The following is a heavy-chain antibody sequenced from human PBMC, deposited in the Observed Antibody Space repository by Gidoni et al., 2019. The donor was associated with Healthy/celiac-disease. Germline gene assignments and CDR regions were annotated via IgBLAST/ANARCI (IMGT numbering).Heavy chain of an antibody. V-gene: IGHV3-21*01. Sequence: EVQLVESGGGLVKPGGSLRLSCAASVFTFSSYSMNWVRQAPGKGLEWVSSISSSSSYIYYADSVKGRFTISRDNAKNSLYLQMNSLRAEDTAVYYCARPGYCSSTSCFDYWGQGTLVTVSS. D-gene: IGHD2-2*01. J-gene: IGHJ4*02. CDR3: ARPGYCSSTSCFDY. CDR1: VFTFSSYS. CDR2: ISSSSSYI.